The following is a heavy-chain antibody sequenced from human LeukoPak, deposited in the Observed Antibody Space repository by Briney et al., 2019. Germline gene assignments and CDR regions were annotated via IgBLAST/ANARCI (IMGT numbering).Heavy chain of an antibody. CDR3: AREVGATTHMDY. V-gene: IGHV1-69*04. Sequence: SVKVSCKASGGTFSSYAISWVRQAPGQGLEWMGRIIPILGIANYAQKFQGRVTITADKFTSTAYMELSSLRSEDTAVYYCAREVGATTHMDYWGQGTLVTVSS. J-gene: IGHJ4*02. CDR2: IIPILGIA. CDR1: GGTFSSYA. D-gene: IGHD1-26*01.